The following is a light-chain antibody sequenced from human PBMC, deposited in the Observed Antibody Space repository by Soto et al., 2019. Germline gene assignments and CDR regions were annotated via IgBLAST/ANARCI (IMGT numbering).Light chain of an antibody. CDR2: GAS. Sequence: EIVLTQSPGTLSLSPGERATLSCRASQSVSSSYLAWYQQKPGQAPRLLIYGASSRATGIPDRFSGSGSGTDFTLTISSLEPEDFAVYYCQQYGSPLLTFGGGTKVEIK. V-gene: IGKV3-20*01. CDR3: QQYGSPLLT. J-gene: IGKJ4*01. CDR1: QSVSSSY.